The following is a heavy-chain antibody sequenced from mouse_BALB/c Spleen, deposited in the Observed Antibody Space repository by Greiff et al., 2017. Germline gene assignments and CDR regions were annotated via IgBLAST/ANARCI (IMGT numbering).Heavy chain of an antibody. CDR1: GFSLTSYG. V-gene: IGHV2-9*02. D-gene: IGHD2-4*01. Sequence: VKLQESGPGLVAPSQSLSITCTVSGFSLTSYGVHWVRQPPGKGLEWLGVIWAGGSTNYNSALMSRLSISKDNSKSQVFLKMNSLQTDDTAMYYCARDVTYYDYAWFAYWGQGTLVTVSA. J-gene: IGHJ3*01. CDR2: IWAGGST. CDR3: ARDVTYYDYAWFAY.